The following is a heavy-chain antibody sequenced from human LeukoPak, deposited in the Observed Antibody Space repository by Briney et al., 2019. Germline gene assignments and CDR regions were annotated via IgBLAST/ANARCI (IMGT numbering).Heavy chain of an antibody. D-gene: IGHD6-13*01. Sequence: GGSLRLSCAASGFTFSSYGMHWVRQAPGKGLEWVAFIRYDGSNKYYADSVKGRFTISRDNSKNTLYLQMNSLRAEDTAVYYCAKDIGYSSSWYSYYFDYWGQGTLVTVSS. J-gene: IGHJ4*02. CDR1: GFTFSSYG. CDR3: AKDIGYSSSWYSYYFDY. CDR2: IRYDGSNK. V-gene: IGHV3-30*02.